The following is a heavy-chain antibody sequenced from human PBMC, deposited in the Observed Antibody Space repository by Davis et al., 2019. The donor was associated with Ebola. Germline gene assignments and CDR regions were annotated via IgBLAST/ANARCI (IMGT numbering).Heavy chain of an antibody. D-gene: IGHD4-17*01. CDR2: IYSGGST. CDR1: GFTFSSYA. CDR3: ARLNTYGDPDY. Sequence: PGGSLRLSCAASGFTFSSYAMSWVRQAPGKGLEWVSVIYSGGSTYYADSVKGRFTISRDNAKNSLYLQMNSLRAEDTAVYYCARLNTYGDPDYWGQGTLVTVSS. V-gene: IGHV3-23*03. J-gene: IGHJ4*02.